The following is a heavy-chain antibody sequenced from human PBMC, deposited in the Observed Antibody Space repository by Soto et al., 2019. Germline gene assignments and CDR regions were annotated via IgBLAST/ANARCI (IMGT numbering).Heavy chain of an antibody. CDR3: ARQRTSVVTQAYFDV. CDR1: GDSISSRSYY. Sequence: PSETLSLTCTVTGDSISSRSYYWGWIRQPPGKGLEWIGSIYYSGSTYNNPSLRSRVSMSIDTSKDQFSLKLKSVTAADTALYFCARQRTSVVTQAYFDVWGPGFLLTVSS. V-gene: IGHV4-39*01. D-gene: IGHD2-21*02. J-gene: IGHJ4*02. CDR2: IYYSGST.